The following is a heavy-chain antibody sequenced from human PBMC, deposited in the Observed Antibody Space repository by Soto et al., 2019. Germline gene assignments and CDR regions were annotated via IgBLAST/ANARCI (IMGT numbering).Heavy chain of an antibody. D-gene: IGHD4-4*01. V-gene: IGHV4-39*01. CDR2: IFYSGST. CDR3: ARHRVEMATVAYFDP. CDR1: GGSISNNNYY. Sequence: TSETLSLTCTVSGGSISNNNYYWGWIRQPPGTGLEWIGNIFYSGSTSYNPSLKSRVTISVDTSKNQFSLKLTSVTAADTAVYYCARHRVEMATVAYFDPWGQGTLVTVSS. J-gene: IGHJ5*02.